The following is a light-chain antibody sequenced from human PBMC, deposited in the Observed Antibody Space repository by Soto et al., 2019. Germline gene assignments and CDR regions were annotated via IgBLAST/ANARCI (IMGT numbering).Light chain of an antibody. Sequence: EIVLTQSPATLSLSPGERATLSCRASQSVSTYLAWYQQKPGQAPRLLIYDASNRATGIPARFSGSGSGTDFTLTISSLEPEDFEVYYCQQRSNLPLTFGGGTKVEIK. CDR3: QQRSNLPLT. CDR1: QSVSTY. J-gene: IGKJ4*01. V-gene: IGKV3-11*01. CDR2: DAS.